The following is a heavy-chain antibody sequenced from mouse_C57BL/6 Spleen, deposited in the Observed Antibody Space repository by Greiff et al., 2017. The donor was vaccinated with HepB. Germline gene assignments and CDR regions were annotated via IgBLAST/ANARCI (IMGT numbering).Heavy chain of an antibody. Sequence: QVQLKQPGAELVQPGASVKLSCKASGYTFTSYWMHWVKQRPGQGLEWIGMIHPNSGSTNYNEKFKSKATLTVDKSSSTAYMQLSSLTSEDSAVYYCARGDYGSSYRYFDVWGTGTTVTVSS. V-gene: IGHV1-64*01. CDR3: ARGDYGSSYRYFDV. J-gene: IGHJ1*03. CDR1: GYTFTSYW. CDR2: IHPNSGST. D-gene: IGHD1-1*01.